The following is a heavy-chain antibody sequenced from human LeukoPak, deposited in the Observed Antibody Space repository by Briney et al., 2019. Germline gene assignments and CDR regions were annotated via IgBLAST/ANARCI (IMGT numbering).Heavy chain of an antibody. CDR1: GGSISSGGYY. V-gene: IGHV4-30-2*01. J-gene: IGHJ4*02. CDR2: IYHSGST. D-gene: IGHD1-26*01. CDR3: ARTYSGSSTDLSLRFDY. Sequence: PSQTLSLTCTVSGGSISSGGYYWSWIRQPPGKGLEWIGYIYHSGSTYYNPSLKSRVTVSGDTSTSQFSLRLSSVTAADTAVYYCARTYSGSSTDLSLRFDYWGQGTLVTVSS.